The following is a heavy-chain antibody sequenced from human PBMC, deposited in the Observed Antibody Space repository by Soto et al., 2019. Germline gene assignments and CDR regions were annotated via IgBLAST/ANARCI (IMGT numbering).Heavy chain of an antibody. Sequence: QVQLVESGGGVVQPGRSLRLSCAASGFTFSSYGMHWVRQAPVKGLEWVAVISYDGSNKYYADSVKGRFTISRDNSKNTLYLQMNSLRAEDTAVYYCAKGAREGYGDYCFDYWGQGTLVTVSS. J-gene: IGHJ4*02. V-gene: IGHV3-30*18. CDR1: GFTFSSYG. CDR2: ISYDGSNK. CDR3: AKGAREGYGDYCFDY. D-gene: IGHD4-17*01.